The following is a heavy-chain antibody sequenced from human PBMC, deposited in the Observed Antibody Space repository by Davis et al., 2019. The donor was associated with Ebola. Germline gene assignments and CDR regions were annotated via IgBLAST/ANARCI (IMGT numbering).Heavy chain of an antibody. CDR1: GFTFSSYA. CDR3: AKATGGTGDPFDY. J-gene: IGHJ4*02. V-gene: IGHV3-33*06. Sequence: PGGSLSLSCAAPGFTFSSYAMHWVRQAPGKGLEWVAVIWYDGSTQYYADSVKGRFTISRDNSKNTLYLQMNSLRAEDTAVYYCAKATGGTGDPFDYWGQGTLVTVSS. CDR2: IWYDGSTQ. D-gene: IGHD7-27*01.